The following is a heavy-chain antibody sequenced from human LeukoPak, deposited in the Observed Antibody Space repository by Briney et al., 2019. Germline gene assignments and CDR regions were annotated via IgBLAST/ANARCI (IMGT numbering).Heavy chain of an antibody. D-gene: IGHD1-1*01. CDR1: GFTFSDYY. Sequence: PGGSLRLSCAASGFTFSDYYMSWIRQAPGKGLEWVSYISSSGSTIYYADSVKGRFTISRDNARNSLYLQMNSLRAEDAAVYYCARHHENEDAFDIWGQGTMVTVSS. CDR3: ARHHENEDAFDI. J-gene: IGHJ3*02. V-gene: IGHV3-11*01. CDR2: ISSSGSTI.